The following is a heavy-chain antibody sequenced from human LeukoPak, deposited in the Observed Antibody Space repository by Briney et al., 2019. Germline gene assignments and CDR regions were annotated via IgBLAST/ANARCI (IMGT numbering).Heavy chain of an antibody. D-gene: IGHD6-25*01. Sequence: PARSLRLSCAVDGSTFSRFATSWVRQAPGNGLEWVSAFSGSGGSTYYAGSVKGRFTISRDNSKNTLYLQMNSLRAEDTAVYYCAKDLARSGSQDAFDIWGQGTMVTVSS. J-gene: IGHJ3*02. CDR3: AKDLARSGSQDAFDI. CDR1: GSTFSRFA. V-gene: IGHV3-23*01. CDR2: FSGSGGST.